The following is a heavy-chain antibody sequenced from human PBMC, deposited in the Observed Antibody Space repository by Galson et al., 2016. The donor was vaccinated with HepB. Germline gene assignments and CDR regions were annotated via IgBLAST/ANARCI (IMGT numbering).Heavy chain of an antibody. D-gene: IGHD1-1*01. CDR1: GDSVTNDDTI. J-gene: IGHJ6*02. Sequence: CAISGDSVTNDDTIWNGIRQSPSRGLEWLGRTYYRCQWFNEYAVSVKSRITINSDTSRNQFSLQLDSVTPDDTAAYFCTRGEMHTGINVWGHGATVTVSS. CDR2: TYYRCQWFN. V-gene: IGHV6-1*01. CDR3: TRGEMHTGINV.